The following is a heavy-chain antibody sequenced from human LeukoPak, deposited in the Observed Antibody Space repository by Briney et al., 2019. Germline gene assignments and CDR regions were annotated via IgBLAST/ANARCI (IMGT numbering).Heavy chain of an antibody. CDR1: GFTFSSYA. J-gene: IGHJ6*03. Sequence: GGSLRLSCAASGFTFSSYAMSWVRQAPGKGLEWVSAISGSGGSTYYADSVKGRFTISRDNSKNTLYLQMNSLRAEDTAVYYCAKSASYCSSTSCLRYYYYYMDVWGKGTTVTVSS. CDR3: AKSASYCSSTSCLRYYYYYMDV. D-gene: IGHD2-2*01. CDR2: ISGSGGST. V-gene: IGHV3-23*01.